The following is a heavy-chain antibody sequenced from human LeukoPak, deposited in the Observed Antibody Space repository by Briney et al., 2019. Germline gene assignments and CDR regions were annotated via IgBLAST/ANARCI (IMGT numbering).Heavy chain of an antibody. CDR2: IYSDGGT. Sequence: GGSLRLSCAASGYIVSSNYMSWVRQAPGKGLEWVSIIYSDGGTYYADSVKGRFTISRDNAKNSLYLQMNSLRAEDTAVYYCARGASIAAGIFDPWGQGTLVTVSS. CDR3: ARGASIAAGIFDP. J-gene: IGHJ5*02. V-gene: IGHV3-53*01. D-gene: IGHD6-13*01. CDR1: GYIVSSNY.